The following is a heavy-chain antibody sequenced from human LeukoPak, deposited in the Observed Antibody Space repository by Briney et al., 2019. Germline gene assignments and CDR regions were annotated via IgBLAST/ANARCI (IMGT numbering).Heavy chain of an antibody. V-gene: IGHV1-8*01. Sequence: ASVKVSCKTSGYPFRNYDINWVRQATGQGLEWMGWINPHSGKTGYAQKFQGRVTMTTDTSASTAYMELSSLRSEDTAVYYCARAHGYCSSTSCLSWFDPWGQGTLVTVSS. CDR1: GYPFRNYD. J-gene: IGHJ5*02. D-gene: IGHD2-2*01. CDR2: INPHSGKT. CDR3: ARAHGYCSSTSCLSWFDP.